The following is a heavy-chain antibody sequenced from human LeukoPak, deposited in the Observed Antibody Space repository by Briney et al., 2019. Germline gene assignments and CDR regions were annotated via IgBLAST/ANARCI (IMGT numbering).Heavy chain of an antibody. D-gene: IGHD3-22*01. J-gene: IGHJ4*02. CDR2: IWYDGSNK. CDR3: ARDHHYYDSSGSYGLGDY. CDR1: GFTFSSYG. V-gene: IGHV3-33*01. Sequence: GRSLRLSCAASGFTFSSYGMHWVRQAPGKGLEWVVVIWYDGSNKYYADSVKGRFTISRDNSKNPLYLQMNSLRAEDTAVYYCARDHHYYDSSGSYGLGDYWGQGTLVTVSS.